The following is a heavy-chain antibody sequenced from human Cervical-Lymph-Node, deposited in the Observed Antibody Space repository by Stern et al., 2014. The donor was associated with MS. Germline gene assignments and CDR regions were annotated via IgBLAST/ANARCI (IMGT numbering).Heavy chain of an antibody. V-gene: IGHV3-30-3*01. D-gene: IGHD5/OR15-5a*01. CDR1: GFTFTSYA. CDR3: VRERSSRGFDY. CDR2: ISYDGNTK. Sequence: VQLVESGGGVVQPGRSLRVSCATAGFTFTSYAMNWVRQAPGKGLEWVAVISYDGNTKYYADSVKGRFIISRDNSKNTLYLQMSSLRAEDTAVYYCVRERSSRGFDYWGQGSLVTVSS. J-gene: IGHJ4*02.